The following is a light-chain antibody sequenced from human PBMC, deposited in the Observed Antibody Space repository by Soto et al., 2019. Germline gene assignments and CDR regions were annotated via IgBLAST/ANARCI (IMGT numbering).Light chain of an antibody. V-gene: IGLV2-14*01. J-gene: IGLJ2*01. CDR3: SSYTSSSTRV. CDR1: XSDVGGYNY. Sequence: QSALTQPASVSGSPGQSITISCTGTXSDVGGYNYVSWYQQHPGKAPKLMIYDVSNRPSGVSNRFSGSKSGNTASLTISGLQAEDEADYYCSSYTSSSTRVFGGGTKLTVL. CDR2: DVS.